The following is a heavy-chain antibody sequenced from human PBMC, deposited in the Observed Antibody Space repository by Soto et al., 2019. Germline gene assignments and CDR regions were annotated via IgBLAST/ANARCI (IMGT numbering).Heavy chain of an antibody. CDR1: GFTFSSFA. Sequence: EVQLLESGGGLVQPGGSLRLSCAASGFTFSSFAMTWVRQAPGKGLEWVSSISNSGAYTYHADSVKGRFTISRDNSKNTLYLQMNSVRAEDTAVYYCAKDYRDFDCWGQGTLVTVSS. D-gene: IGHD4-4*01. V-gene: IGHV3-23*01. CDR2: ISNSGAYT. J-gene: IGHJ4*02. CDR3: AKDYRDFDC.